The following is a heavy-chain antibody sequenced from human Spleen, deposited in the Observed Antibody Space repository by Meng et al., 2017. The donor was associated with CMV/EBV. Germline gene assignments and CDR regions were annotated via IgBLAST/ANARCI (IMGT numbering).Heavy chain of an antibody. D-gene: IGHD3/OR15-3a*01. CDR3: TRVGPRDAFDV. CDR1: GFTFDDYA. V-gene: IGHV3-21*06. CDR2: VSSSGDDV. Sequence: GESLKISCAASGFTFDDYAMHWVRQAPGKGLEWVSSVSSSGDDVFYADSVKGRFAIFRDTAKNLVYLQMNSLRAEDTAVYYCTRVGPRDAFDVWGQGTLVTVSS. J-gene: IGHJ3*01.